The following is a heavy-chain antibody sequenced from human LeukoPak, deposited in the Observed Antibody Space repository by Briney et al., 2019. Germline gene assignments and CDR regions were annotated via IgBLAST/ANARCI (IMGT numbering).Heavy chain of an antibody. CDR2: IIPIFGTA. CDR1: GGTFSIYA. J-gene: IGHJ4*02. CDR3: ARDGAAARTFDY. D-gene: IGHD6-13*01. V-gene: IGHV1-69*05. Sequence: SVKVSCXASGGTFSIYAISWVRQARGQGLEWMARIIPIFGTANYAQKFQGRVTITTDESTSTAYMELSSLRSEDTAVYYCARDGAAARTFDYWGQGTLVTVSS.